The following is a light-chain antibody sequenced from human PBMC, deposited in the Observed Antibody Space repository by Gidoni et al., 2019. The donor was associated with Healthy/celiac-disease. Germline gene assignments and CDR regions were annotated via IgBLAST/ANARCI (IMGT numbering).Light chain of an antibody. CDR2: DAS. Sequence: DIPMSPSSSSLSSAVGDRITITCQPSPDSSNYFKWYQQKPGKAPQLLIYDASYIGAGVPSRFSSSRGWADVSIIISSLLPDDDVTDYCRQYDNLPRVTFGPXTKVEIK. J-gene: IGKJ3*01. CDR1: PDSSNY. V-gene: IGKV1-33*01. CDR3: RQYDNLPRVT.